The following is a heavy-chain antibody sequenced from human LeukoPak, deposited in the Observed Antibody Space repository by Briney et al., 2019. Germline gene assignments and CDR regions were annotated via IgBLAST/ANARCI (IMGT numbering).Heavy chain of an antibody. CDR3: AKAWLEQGGMFDY. CDR2: LSGSGGST. J-gene: IGHJ4*02. Sequence: GGSLRLSCAAAGFTLSSYAMSWVRQAPGEGLEWVSLLSGSGGSTYYADSVKGRFTISRQNSKNTLYMQMNSRRAEDTDVYYCAKAWLEQGGMFDYWGQGTPVTVSS. CDR1: GFTLSSYA. D-gene: IGHD1/OR15-1a*01. V-gene: IGHV3-23*01.